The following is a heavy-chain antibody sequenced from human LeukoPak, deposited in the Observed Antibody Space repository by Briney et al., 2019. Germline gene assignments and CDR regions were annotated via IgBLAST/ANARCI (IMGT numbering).Heavy chain of an antibody. V-gene: IGHV4-4*02. CDR2: MYYTGTI. J-gene: IGHJ4*02. Sequence: SETLSLTCAVSGGSISSSNWWSWIRQPPGKGLEWIGTMYYTGTIYYNPSLKSRVTISVDTSKNQFSLSLSSVTAADTAVYYCARPIRNWGQGTLVIVSS. CDR1: GGSISSSNW. CDR3: ARPIRN.